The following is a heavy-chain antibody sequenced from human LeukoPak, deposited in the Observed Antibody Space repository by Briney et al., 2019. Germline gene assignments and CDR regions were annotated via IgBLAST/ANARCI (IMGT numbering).Heavy chain of an antibody. CDR2: IYYSGST. V-gene: IGHV4-39*01. D-gene: IGHD3-10*01. CDR1: GGSISSSSYY. Sequence: SETLSLTCTVSGGSISSSSYYWGWIRQPPGKGLEWIGSIYYSGSTYYNPSFKSRVTISVDTSKNQFSLKLSSVTAADTAVYYCARQTLWFGYYWGQGTLVTVSS. J-gene: IGHJ4*02. CDR3: ARQTLWFGYY.